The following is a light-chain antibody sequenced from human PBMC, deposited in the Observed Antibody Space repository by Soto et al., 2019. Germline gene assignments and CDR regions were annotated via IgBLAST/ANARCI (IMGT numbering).Light chain of an antibody. CDR3: QPYGGSPLIT. J-gene: IGKJ5*01. CDR1: QSINSNY. V-gene: IGKV3-20*01. CDR2: GAS. Sequence: EIVLTQSPGTLSLSPGERATLSCRASQSINSNYLAWYQQKPGQAPRFIMYGASTRATGIPDRFSGSGSGTAFTLTVSRLEPEDFAVYYCQPYGGSPLITFGQGTRLENK.